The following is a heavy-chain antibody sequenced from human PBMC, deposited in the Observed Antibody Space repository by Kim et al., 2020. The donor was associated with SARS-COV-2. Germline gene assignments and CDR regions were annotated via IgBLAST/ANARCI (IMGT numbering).Heavy chain of an antibody. CDR3: ARGPKGPGRSASYYHVDY. J-gene: IGHJ4*01. CDR1: GDYISSGGYY. V-gene: IGHV4-31*03. Sequence: SETLSLTCTVSGDYISSGGYYWTWIRQQPGKGLEWIGYIYNSGTTYYNPSLKSRVAISVALSENHFSLTLSSVTAADTAVYYCARGPKGPGRSASYYHVDYWGQGTLVTVSS. CDR2: IYNSGTT. D-gene: IGHD3-22*01.